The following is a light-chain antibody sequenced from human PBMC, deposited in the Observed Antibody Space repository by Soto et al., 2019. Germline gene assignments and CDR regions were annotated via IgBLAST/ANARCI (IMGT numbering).Light chain of an antibody. J-gene: IGKJ4*01. V-gene: IGKV3-20*01. CDR3: QQYDNSPLT. Sequence: EIVLTQSPATLSWSPGEIATLSFRASQSVSSNLAWYQQKSGQAARLLIYGAYNRATGITDRFSGGGSGTDFTITISRLEPEDFAVYYYQQYDNSPLTFGEGTQVENK. CDR1: QSVSSN. CDR2: GAY.